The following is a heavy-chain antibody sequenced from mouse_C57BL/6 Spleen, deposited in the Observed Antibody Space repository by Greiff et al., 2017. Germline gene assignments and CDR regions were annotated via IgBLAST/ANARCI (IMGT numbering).Heavy chain of an antibody. Sequence: QVQLQQPGAELVKPGASVKMSCTASGYTFTSYWITWVKQRPGQGLEWIGDIYPGSGSTNYNEKFKSKATLTVDTSSSTAYMQLSSLTSEDSAVYYCARSEDAYAMGYWGQGTSVTVSS. V-gene: IGHV1-55*01. CDR1: GYTFTSYW. J-gene: IGHJ4*01. CDR3: ARSEDAYAMGY. CDR2: IYPGSGST.